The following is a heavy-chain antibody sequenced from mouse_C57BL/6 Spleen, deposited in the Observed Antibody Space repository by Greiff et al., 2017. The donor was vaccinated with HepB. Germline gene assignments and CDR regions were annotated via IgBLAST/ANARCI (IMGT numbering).Heavy chain of an antibody. Sequence: QVQLQQSGPGLVAPSQSLSITCTVSGFSLTSYGVSWVRQPPGKGLEWLGVIWGDGSTNYHSALISRLSISKDNSKSQVFFKMNSPQADDTAIYYCARNSYGNYVGFAYWGQGTLVTVSA. J-gene: IGHJ3*01. CDR1: GFSLTSYG. V-gene: IGHV2-3*01. D-gene: IGHD2-1*01. CDR2: IWGDGST. CDR3: ARNSYGNYVGFAY.